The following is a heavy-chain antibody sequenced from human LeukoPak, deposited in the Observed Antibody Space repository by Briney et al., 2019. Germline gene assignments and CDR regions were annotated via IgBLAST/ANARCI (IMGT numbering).Heavy chain of an antibody. D-gene: IGHD6-6*01. J-gene: IGHJ4*02. V-gene: IGHV3-23*01. Sequence: PGGSPRLSCAASGFTFSSYAMSWVRQAPGKGLEWVSAISGGGGSTYYADSVKGRFTISRDDSKNTLYLQMNSLRAEDTAVYYCALQLVPDYWGQGTLVTVSS. CDR3: ALQLVPDY. CDR2: ISGGGGST. CDR1: GFTFSSYA.